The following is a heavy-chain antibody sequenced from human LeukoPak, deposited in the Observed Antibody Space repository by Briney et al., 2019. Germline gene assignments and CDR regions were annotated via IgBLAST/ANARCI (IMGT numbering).Heavy chain of an antibody. Sequence: ASEKLSCKASGYTFTICGISWVRQAPGQGLEWMGWISAYNGNTNYAQKLQGRVTMTTDTSTSTAYMELRSLRSDDTAVYYCARAGYSRDNPVFDYWGQGTLVTVSS. CDR2: ISAYNGNT. D-gene: IGHD6-13*01. J-gene: IGHJ4*02. CDR1: GYTFTICG. V-gene: IGHV1-18*01. CDR3: ARAGYSRDNPVFDY.